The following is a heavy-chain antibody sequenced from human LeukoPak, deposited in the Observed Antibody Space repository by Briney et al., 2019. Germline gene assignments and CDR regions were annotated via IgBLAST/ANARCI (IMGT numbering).Heavy chain of an antibody. CDR2: IVVGSGNT. J-gene: IGHJ3*02. CDR3: AADSRQLQPHDAFDI. CDR1: GFSFTNSA. Sequence: SVKVSCKASGFSFTNSAVQWVRQARGQRLEWIGWIVVGSGNTNYAQKFQERVTITRDRSTSTAYLELSSLRSEDTAVYYCAADSRQLQPHDAFDIWAQGTMVTVSS. V-gene: IGHV1-58*01. D-gene: IGHD1-1*01.